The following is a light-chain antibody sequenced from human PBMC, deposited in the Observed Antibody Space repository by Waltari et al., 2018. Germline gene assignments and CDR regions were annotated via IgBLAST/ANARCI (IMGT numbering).Light chain of an antibody. CDR1: HRISSN. CDR3: QQYNNWPFA. Sequence: EIVMTQSPAPLSWSPGERATPSCRASHRISSNLAWYQQKPGQAPRLLIYAASTRATGIPARFSGSGSGTEFTLTISSLQPEDFAIYYCQQYNNWPFAFGQGTKLEVK. J-gene: IGKJ2*01. CDR2: AAS. V-gene: IGKV3-15*01.